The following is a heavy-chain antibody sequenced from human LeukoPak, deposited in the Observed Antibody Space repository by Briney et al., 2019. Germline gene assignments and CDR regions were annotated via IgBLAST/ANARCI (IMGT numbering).Heavy chain of an antibody. J-gene: IGHJ4*02. CDR1: GFTFSNYW. D-gene: IGHD3-3*01. CDR2: ISGSGGGT. Sequence: GGSLRLSCAASGFTFSNYWMGWVRQAPWKGLEWVSAISGSGGGTYYADSVKGRFTISRDNSKNTLYLQMNSLRAEDTAVYYCAIPRFLEWLLLDYWGQGTLVTVSS. CDR3: AIPRFLEWLLLDY. V-gene: IGHV3-23*01.